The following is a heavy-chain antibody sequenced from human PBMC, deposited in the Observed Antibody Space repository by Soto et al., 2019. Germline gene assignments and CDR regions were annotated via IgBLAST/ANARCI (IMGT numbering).Heavy chain of an antibody. Sequence: SETLSLTCTVSGGSVSSGSYYWSWIRQPPGKGLEWIGYIYYSGSTNYNPSLKSRVTISVDTSKNQFSLKLSSVTAADTAVYYWASKSHYDSSPFDYWGQGTLVTVSS. V-gene: IGHV4-61*01. CDR3: ASKSHYDSSPFDY. CDR1: GGSVSSGSYY. D-gene: IGHD3-22*01. CDR2: IYYSGST. J-gene: IGHJ4*02.